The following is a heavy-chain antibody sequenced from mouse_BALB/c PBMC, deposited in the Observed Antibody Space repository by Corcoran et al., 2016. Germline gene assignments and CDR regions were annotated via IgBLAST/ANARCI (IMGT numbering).Heavy chain of an antibody. Sequence: ENQLQQSGPVLMQHGASVKISCIASGYSFPSYYLQWFTQSDGNSLEWIGYIDPFNGGTSYNQKFKGKATLTVDKSSSTAYMHLSSLTSEDSAVYYCARNRGTVVATSDAYWGQGTLVTVS. V-gene: IGHV1S135*01. J-gene: IGHJ3*01. CDR2: IDPFNGGT. D-gene: IGHD1-1*01. CDR1: GYSFPSYY. CDR3: ARNRGTVVATSDAY.